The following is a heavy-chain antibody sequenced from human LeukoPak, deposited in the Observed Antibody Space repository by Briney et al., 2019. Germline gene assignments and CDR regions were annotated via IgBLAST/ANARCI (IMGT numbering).Heavy chain of an antibody. Sequence: SETLSLTCTVSGGSVSSGSYYWSWIRQPPGKGLEWIGYIYYSGSTNYNPSLKSRVTISVDTSKNQFSLKLSSVTAADTAVYYCARGGMLLGTNYYYGMDVWGQGTTVTVSS. CDR2: IYYSGST. V-gene: IGHV4-61*01. J-gene: IGHJ6*02. D-gene: IGHD2-8*01. CDR3: ARGGMLLGTNYYYGMDV. CDR1: GGSVSSGSYY.